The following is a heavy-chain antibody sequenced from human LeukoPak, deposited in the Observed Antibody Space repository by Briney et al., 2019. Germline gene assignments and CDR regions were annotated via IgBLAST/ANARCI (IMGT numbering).Heavy chain of an antibody. CDR1: GDSISSGGYY. CDR3: ARMSIAARRGYYYYMDV. J-gene: IGHJ6*03. V-gene: IGHV4-31*03. Sequence: SETLSLTCTVSGDSISSGGYYWSWIRQHPGKGLEWIGYIYYSGSTYYNPSLKSRVTISVDTSKNQFSLKLSSVTAADTAVYYCARMSIAARRGYYYYMDVWGKGTTVTVSS. D-gene: IGHD6-6*01. CDR2: IYYSGST.